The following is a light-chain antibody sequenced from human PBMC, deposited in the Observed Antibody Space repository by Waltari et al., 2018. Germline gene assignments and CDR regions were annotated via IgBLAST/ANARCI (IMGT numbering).Light chain of an antibody. CDR1: SLRSYY. CDR3: NSRDSSGNLRL. V-gene: IGLV3-19*01. J-gene: IGLJ3*02. Sequence: SSELTQDPAVSVALGQTVRITCQGDSLRSYYASWYQQKAGQAPVLVMFGKNNRPSGIPDRLSGSSSGNTASLTITGVQAEDESDYYCNSRDSSGNLRLFGGGTKLTVL. CDR2: GKN.